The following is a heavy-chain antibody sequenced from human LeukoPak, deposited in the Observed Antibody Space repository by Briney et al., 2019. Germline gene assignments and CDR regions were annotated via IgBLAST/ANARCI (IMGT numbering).Heavy chain of an antibody. CDR2: IYHSGST. D-gene: IGHD3-3*01. CDR3: ARDGREPQYDFWSGYYYHDAFDI. Sequence: SETLSLTCTVSGYSISSGYYWGWIRQPPGKGLEWIGSIYHSGSTYYNPSLKSRVTISEDTSKNQFSLKLSSVTAADTAVYYCARDGREPQYDFWSGYYYHDAFDIWGQGTMVTVSS. J-gene: IGHJ3*02. CDR1: GYSISSGYY. V-gene: IGHV4-38-2*02.